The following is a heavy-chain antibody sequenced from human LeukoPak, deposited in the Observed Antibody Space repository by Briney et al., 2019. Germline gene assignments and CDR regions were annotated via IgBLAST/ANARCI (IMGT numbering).Heavy chain of an antibody. D-gene: IGHD3-10*01. CDR3: ASPYYYGSGSRIFDY. CDR2: IYYSGST. V-gene: IGHV4-39*01. Sequence: SETLSLTCTVSGGSISSSSYYWGWIRQPPGKGLEWIGSIYYSGSTYYNPSLKSRVTTSVDTSKNQFSLKLSSVTAADTAVYYCASPYYYGSGSRIFDYWGQGTLVTVSS. CDR1: GGSISSSSYY. J-gene: IGHJ4*02.